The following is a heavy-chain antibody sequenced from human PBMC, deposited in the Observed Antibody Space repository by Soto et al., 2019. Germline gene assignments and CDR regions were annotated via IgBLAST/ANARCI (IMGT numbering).Heavy chain of an antibody. CDR3: ARGHFGVTMVV. CDR2: VNGSGDIT. D-gene: IGHD3-3*01. Sequence: EVQLLESGGGLVQPGGSLRLSCAASEFTFSSYSMIWVRQAPGKGLEWVSGVNGSGDITYYPESVKGRFTICRDNSKNTLYLQMNSLRAEDTAVFYCARGHFGVTMVVWGQGTTVTVSS. J-gene: IGHJ6*02. V-gene: IGHV3-23*01. CDR1: EFTFSSYS.